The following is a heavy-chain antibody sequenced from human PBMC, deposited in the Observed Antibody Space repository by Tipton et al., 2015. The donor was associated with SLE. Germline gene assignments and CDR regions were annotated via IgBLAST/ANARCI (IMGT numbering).Heavy chain of an antibody. CDR1: GGSISSNY. CDR2: IYYTGST. CDR3: ARDKPSSSCLDY. J-gene: IGHJ4*02. D-gene: IGHD6-13*01. Sequence: TLSLTCTASGGSISSNYWSWIRQPPGKGLEWIGYIYYTGSTDYNPSLKSRVTISVDTSKNQFSLKLSSVTAADTAVYYCARDKPSSSCLDYWGQGTLVTVSS. V-gene: IGHV4-59*01.